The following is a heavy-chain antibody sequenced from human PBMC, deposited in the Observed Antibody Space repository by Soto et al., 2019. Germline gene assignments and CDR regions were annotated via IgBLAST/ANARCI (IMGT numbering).Heavy chain of an antibody. V-gene: IGHV1-2*02. J-gene: IGHJ3*02. Sequence: QLHLVQSGAVVKKPGASVTVSCSASGYPVTAYYMHWVRQAPGRGLERMGGINPATGAAKYTQSFRGRVTMPRDTSTSTVFMELSGLTSADTAVFYCARGGGVGVAGSAAFDMWGQGTLVTVSS. D-gene: IGHD3-3*01. CDR1: GYPVTAYY. CDR2: INPATGAA. CDR3: ARGGGVGVAGSAAFDM.